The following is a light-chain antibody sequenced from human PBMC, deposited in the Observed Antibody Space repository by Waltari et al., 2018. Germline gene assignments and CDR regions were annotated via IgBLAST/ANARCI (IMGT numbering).Light chain of an antibody. CDR2: DAS. J-gene: IGKJ5*01. CDR3: QQRSNWPPKIT. Sequence: IVLPQSPATLSLSPGERATLSCRASQSVSSYLAWYQQKPGQAPRLLIYDASNRATGIPARFSGSGSGTDFTLTISCLEPEDFAVYYCQQRSNWPPKITFGQGTRLEIK. V-gene: IGKV3-11*01. CDR1: QSVSSY.